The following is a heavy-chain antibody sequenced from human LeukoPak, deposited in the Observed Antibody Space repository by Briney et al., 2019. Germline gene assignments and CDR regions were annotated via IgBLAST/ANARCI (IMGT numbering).Heavy chain of an antibody. D-gene: IGHD6-25*01. J-gene: IGHJ6*02. CDR1: GFTFSSYA. CDR3: AKSSTSQRGYYGMDV. V-gene: IGHV3-23*01. Sequence: GGSLRLSCAASGFTFSSYAMSWVRQAPGKGLEWVSAISGSGGSSYYADSVKGRFTISRDSSKNTLSLQMNSLRVEDTGVYFCAKSSTSQRGYYGMDVWGQGTTVTVSS. CDR2: ISGSGGSS.